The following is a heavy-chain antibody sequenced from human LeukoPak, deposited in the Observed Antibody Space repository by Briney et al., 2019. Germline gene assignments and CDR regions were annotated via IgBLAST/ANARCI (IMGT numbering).Heavy chain of an antibody. J-gene: IGHJ5*02. CDR2: IISIFGTA. CDR3: ALYYYDSSGYPNWFDP. D-gene: IGHD3-22*01. CDR1: GGTFSSYA. V-gene: IGHV1-69*05. Sequence: SVKVSCKASGGTFSSYAISWVRQAPGQGLEWMGGIISIFGTANYAQKFHGRVTITTDESTTTAYMELSSLRSEDTAVYYCALYYYDSSGYPNWFDPWGQGTLVTVSS.